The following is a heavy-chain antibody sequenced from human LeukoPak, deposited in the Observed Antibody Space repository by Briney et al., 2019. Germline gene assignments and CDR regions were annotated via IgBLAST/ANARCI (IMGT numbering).Heavy chain of an antibody. CDR3: TRDPPVSLDYYYYYMDV. CDR1: GYTFTSYY. Sequence: ASVKVSCKASGYTFTSYYMHWVRQAPRQGLEWMGIINPSGGSTSYAQKFQGRVTMTRDTSTSTVYMELSSLRSDDTAVYYCTRDPPVSLDYYYYYMDVWGEGTTVTVSS. D-gene: IGHD4-11*01. V-gene: IGHV1-46*01. J-gene: IGHJ6*03. CDR2: INPSGGST.